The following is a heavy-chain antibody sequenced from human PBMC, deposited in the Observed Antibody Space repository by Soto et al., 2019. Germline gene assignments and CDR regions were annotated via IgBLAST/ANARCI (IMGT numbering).Heavy chain of an antibody. Sequence: RLSCAASGFTFSSHGMHWLRQAPGKGLEWVTVISYDGSNEYYADSVKGRFTIFRDNSKNILYLQMNSLRTEDTAVYYCAKERMEQYQLLPFFDYWGQGTLVTVS. V-gene: IGHV3-30*18. J-gene: IGHJ4*02. CDR1: GFTFSSHG. CDR3: AKERMEQYQLLPFFDY. D-gene: IGHD2-2*01. CDR2: ISYDGSNE.